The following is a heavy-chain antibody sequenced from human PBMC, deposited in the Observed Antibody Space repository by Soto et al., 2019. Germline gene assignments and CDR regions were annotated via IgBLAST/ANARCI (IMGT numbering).Heavy chain of an antibody. CDR3: ATSSMQTYHLDY. CDR2: ISSGSTTM. V-gene: IGHV3-48*01. CDR1: GFTFSDYG. Sequence: GGSLRLSCAASGFTFSDYGMTWVRQAPGKGLEWITYISSGSTTMHYADSVEGRFTISRDNAKDSLYLQMNSLRAEDTAMYYWATSSMQTYHLDYGGQGTLVTVSS. D-gene: IGHD2-2*01. J-gene: IGHJ4*02.